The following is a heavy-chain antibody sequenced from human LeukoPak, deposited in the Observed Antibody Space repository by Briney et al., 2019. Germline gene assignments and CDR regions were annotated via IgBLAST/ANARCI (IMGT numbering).Heavy chain of an antibody. D-gene: IGHD6-13*01. CDR2: IIPIFGTA. CDR3: ARDQIAKGIAAFYMDV. CDR1: GGTFSSYA. J-gene: IGHJ6*03. Sequence: GASVKVSCKASGGTFSSYAISWVRQAPGQGLEWMGGIIPIFGTANYAQKFQGRVTITTDESTSTAYMELSSLRSEDTAVYYCARDQIAKGIAAFYMDVWGKGTTVTVSS. V-gene: IGHV1-69*05.